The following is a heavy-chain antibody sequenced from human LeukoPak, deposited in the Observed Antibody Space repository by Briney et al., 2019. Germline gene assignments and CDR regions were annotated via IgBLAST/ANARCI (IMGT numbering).Heavy chain of an antibody. CDR2: IYTSGST. Sequence: SETLSLTCTVSGGSISSGSYYWSWIRQPAGKGLEWIGRIYTSGSTNYNPSLKSRVTISVDTSKNQFSLKLSSVTAADTAVYHCARGPYNWNDEGAFDIWGQGTMVTVSS. D-gene: IGHD1-20*01. J-gene: IGHJ3*02. V-gene: IGHV4-61*02. CDR3: ARGPYNWNDEGAFDI. CDR1: GGSISSGSYY.